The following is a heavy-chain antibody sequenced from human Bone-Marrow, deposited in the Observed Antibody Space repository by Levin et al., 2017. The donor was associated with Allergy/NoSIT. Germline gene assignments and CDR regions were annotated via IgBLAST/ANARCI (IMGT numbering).Heavy chain of an antibody. CDR3: ARGYSSNSY. CDR2: LSPYNDNR. CDR1: GFSFKSHG. V-gene: IGHV1-18*04. J-gene: IGHJ4*02. Sequence: ASVKVSCKSSGFSFKSHGVSWVRQAPGQGLEWMGWLSPYNDNRNIAPKFQGRVSMTTDTDKSTAYMELSSLTSADTAVYFCARGYSSNSYWGQGSLVVVSS. D-gene: IGHD6-13*01.